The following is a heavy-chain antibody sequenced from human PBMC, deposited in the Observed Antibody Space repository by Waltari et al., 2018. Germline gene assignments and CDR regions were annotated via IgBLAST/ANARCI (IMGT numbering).Heavy chain of an antibody. V-gene: IGHV3-23*01. CDR2: VSGAADYT. D-gene: IGHD2-15*01. CDR3: ARQLGSCSDGTCFFDH. Sequence: EVQLLESGGALLQPGGSLSLPCAASGFTFSRYALSWVRQTPGKGLEWVSAVSGAADYTYYADSVKGRFTVSRDNSKNTLDLQMNSLRGDDTAVYYCARQLGSCSDGTCFFDHWGQGTLVTVSS. J-gene: IGHJ4*02. CDR1: GFTFSRYA.